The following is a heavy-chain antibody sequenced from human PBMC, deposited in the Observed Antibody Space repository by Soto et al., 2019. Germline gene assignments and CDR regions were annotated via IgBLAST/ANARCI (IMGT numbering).Heavy chain of an antibody. CDR3: AKDISAGQGYRIFDL. D-gene: IGHD5-18*01. Sequence: VQLLESGGTLVQPGGSLRLSCAASGFTFSSYAMSWVRQAPGKGLEWVSTISGSGGSTFYADSVKGRFTISRDNSKSALYVQMNSLSAEDSAVYYCAKDISAGQGYRIFDLWCQGTLVTVSS. J-gene: IGHJ4*02. V-gene: IGHV3-23*01. CDR1: GFTFSSYA. CDR2: ISGSGGST.